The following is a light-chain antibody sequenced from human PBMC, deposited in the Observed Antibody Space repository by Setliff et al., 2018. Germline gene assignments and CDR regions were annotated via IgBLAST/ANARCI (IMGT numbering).Light chain of an antibody. CDR1: SSNIGAGYX. J-gene: IGLJ2*01. CDR2: XXN. V-gene: IGLV1-40*01. CDR3: QSYDTSLSGSV. Sequence: QSALTQPPSVSGAPGQRVTISCTGSSSNIGAGYXXXXXXXXXXXXXKLLIXXXNNRPSGVPDRFSGSKSGTSASLAMTGLQAEDEADYYCQSYDTSLSGSVFGGGTKVTVL.